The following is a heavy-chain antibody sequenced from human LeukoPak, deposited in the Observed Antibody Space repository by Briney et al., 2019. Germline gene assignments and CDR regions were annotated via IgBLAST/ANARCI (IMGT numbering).Heavy chain of an antibody. CDR3: ARNRSAVGVPAATVRNHAFDI. CDR2: IYYSGST. D-gene: IGHD2-2*01. V-gene: IGHV4-39*01. CDR1: GASITSSSDY. J-gene: IGHJ3*02. Sequence: SETLSLTCTFSGASITSSSDYWGWIRQPPGKGLEWIGSIYYSGSTYYNPSLKSRVSISVDTSNNQFSLNVNSVTAADTAVYFCARNRSAVGVPAATVRNHAFDIWGQGTMVTVSS.